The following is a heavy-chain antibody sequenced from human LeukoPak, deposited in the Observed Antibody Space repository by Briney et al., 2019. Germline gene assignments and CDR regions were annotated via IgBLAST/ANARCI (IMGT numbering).Heavy chain of an antibody. D-gene: IGHD3-10*01. CDR1: GYTLTELS. J-gene: IGHJ4*02. CDR2: FDPEDGET. Sequence: ASVKVSCKVSGYTLTELSMHWVRQAPGKGLEWMRRFDPEDGETIYAQKFQGRAIMTADTSTDTVYMELSSLRSEDTAVYYCATEGKMVRGVYTDYWGQGTLVTVSS. CDR3: ATEGKMVRGVYTDY. V-gene: IGHV1-24*01.